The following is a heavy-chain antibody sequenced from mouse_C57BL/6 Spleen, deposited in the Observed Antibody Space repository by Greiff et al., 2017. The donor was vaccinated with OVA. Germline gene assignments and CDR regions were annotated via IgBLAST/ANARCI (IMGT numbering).Heavy chain of an antibody. V-gene: IGHV1-26*01. CDR2: INPNNGGT. J-gene: IGHJ2*01. CDR3: ANDGYNVY. D-gene: IGHD2-3*01. Sequence: EVQLQQSGPELVKPGASVKISCKASGYTFTDYYMNWVKQSHGKSLEWIGDINPNNGGTSYNQKFKGKATLTVDKSSSTAYMELRSLTSEDSAVYYCANDGYNVYWGQGTTLTVSS. CDR1: GYTFTDYY.